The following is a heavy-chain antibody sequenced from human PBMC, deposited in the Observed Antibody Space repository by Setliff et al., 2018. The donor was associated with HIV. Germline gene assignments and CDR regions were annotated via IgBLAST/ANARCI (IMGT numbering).Heavy chain of an antibody. V-gene: IGHV1-3*01. Sequence: ASAKVSCKVSGCTLSELTMHWVRQAPGKGLEWMGWINVGKGDTKYSQELQGRITLTTDTSANTAYMELSSLRSDDTAVYYCATDRTQTGISLVRGRLTDPAKYPLDYWGQGTLVAVPQ. CDR3: ATDRTQTGISLVRGRLTDPAKYPLDY. D-gene: IGHD3-10*01. J-gene: IGHJ4*02. CDR1: GCTLSELT. CDR2: INVGKGDT.